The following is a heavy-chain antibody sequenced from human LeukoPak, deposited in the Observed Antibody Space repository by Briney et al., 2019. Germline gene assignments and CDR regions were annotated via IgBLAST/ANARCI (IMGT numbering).Heavy chain of an antibody. J-gene: IGHJ4*02. CDR2: IYSADST. Sequence: GGSLRLSCAATAFTVSGNYMSWVRQAPGKGLEWVSIIYSADSTYYADSVKGRFTISRDNAKNSVYLQMNSLRDEDTAVCYCARGYDFDYWGQGTLVTVSS. CDR1: AFTVSGNY. D-gene: IGHD3-3*01. V-gene: IGHV3-66*01. CDR3: ARGYDFDY.